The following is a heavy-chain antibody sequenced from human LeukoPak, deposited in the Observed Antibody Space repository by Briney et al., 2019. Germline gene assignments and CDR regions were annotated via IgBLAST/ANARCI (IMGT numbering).Heavy chain of an antibody. Sequence: PGGSLRLSCAASGFTFRNYAVVWVRQAPGKGLEWVSAITGSGSTTYYADSVRGRFTIYRDNSKNTLYLQMNSLRGEDTAVYYCGKDPNGDYVGALDFQRWGQGTLVTVSS. J-gene: IGHJ1*01. D-gene: IGHD4-17*01. CDR1: GFTFRNYA. V-gene: IGHV3-23*01. CDR2: ITGSGSTT. CDR3: GKDPNGDYVGALDFQR.